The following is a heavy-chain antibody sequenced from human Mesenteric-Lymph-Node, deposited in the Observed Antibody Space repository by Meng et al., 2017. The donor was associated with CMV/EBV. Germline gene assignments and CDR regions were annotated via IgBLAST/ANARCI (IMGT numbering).Heavy chain of an antibody. D-gene: IGHD6-6*01. Sequence: GGSLRLSCAASGFTFSSYSMNWVRQAPGKGLEWVSSISSSSSYIYYADSVKGRFTISRDNAKNSLYLQMNSLRAEDTAVYYCARGGDSSSSSRRGYYYYGMDVWGQGTTVTVSS. CDR3: ARGGDSSSSSRRGYYYYGMDV. J-gene: IGHJ6*02. CDR1: GFTFSSYS. CDR2: ISSSSSYI. V-gene: IGHV3-21*01.